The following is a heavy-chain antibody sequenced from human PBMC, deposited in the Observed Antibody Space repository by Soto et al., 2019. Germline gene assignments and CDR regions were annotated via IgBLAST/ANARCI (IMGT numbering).Heavy chain of an antibody. J-gene: IGHJ6*02. Sequence: ASVKVSCKASGYTFSNYYMHWVRQAPGQGLEWMGVINPSGGGTSYAQKFQGRVTMTRDTSTSTVYMDLSSLRSEDTAVYYCARMEKYYYGSGLRYYYGMDVWGQGTTVTVSS. CDR3: ARMEKYYYGSGLRYYYGMDV. D-gene: IGHD3-22*01. CDR1: GYTFSNYY. V-gene: IGHV1-46*01. CDR2: INPSGGGT.